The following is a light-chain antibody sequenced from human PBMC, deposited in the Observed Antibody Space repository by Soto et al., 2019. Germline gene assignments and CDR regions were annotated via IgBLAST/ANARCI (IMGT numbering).Light chain of an antibody. CDR1: SSNIGNNY. Sequence: QSVLTQPPSVSAAPGQKVTISCSGSSSNIGNNYVSWYQQLPGTAPKLPIYENNKRPSGIPDRFYGSKSGTSATLGITGLQTGDEADYYCGTWDSSLSAWVFGGGTKLTVL. J-gene: IGLJ3*02. CDR2: ENN. CDR3: GTWDSSLSAWV. V-gene: IGLV1-51*02.